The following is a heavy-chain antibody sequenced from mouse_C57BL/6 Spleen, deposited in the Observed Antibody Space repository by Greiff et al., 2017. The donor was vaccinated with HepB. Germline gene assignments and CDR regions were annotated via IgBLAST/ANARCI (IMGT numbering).Heavy chain of an antibody. J-gene: IGHJ3*01. V-gene: IGHV5-4*03. D-gene: IGHD2-3*01. CDR1: GFTFSSYA. CDR2: ISDGGSYT. Sequence: EVMLVESGGGLVKPGGSLKLSCAASGFTFSSYAMSWVRQTPEKRLEWVATISDGGSYTYYPDNVKGRFTISRDNAKNNLYLQMSHLKSEDTAMYYCARAPYDGLQFAYWGQGTLVTVSA. CDR3: ARAPYDGLQFAY.